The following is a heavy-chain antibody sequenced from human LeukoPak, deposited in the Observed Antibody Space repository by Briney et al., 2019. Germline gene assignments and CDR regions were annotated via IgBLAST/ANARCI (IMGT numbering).Heavy chain of an antibody. J-gene: IGHJ4*02. Sequence: GGSLRLSCAASGFTFSSYGMHWVRQAPGKGLEWVAVISYDGSNKYYADSVKGRFTISRDNSKNTLYLQMNSLRSDDTAVYYCARPRGGSSPRSFDYWGQGTLVTVSS. CDR3: ARPRGGSSPRSFDY. V-gene: IGHV3-30*03. D-gene: IGHD6-6*01. CDR2: ISYDGSNK. CDR1: GFTFSSYG.